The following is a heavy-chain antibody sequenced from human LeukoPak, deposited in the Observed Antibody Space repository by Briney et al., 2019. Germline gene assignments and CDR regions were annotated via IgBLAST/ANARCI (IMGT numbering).Heavy chain of an antibody. CDR2: INPNSGGT. V-gene: IGHV1-2*02. J-gene: IGHJ4*02. CDR1: GYTSTGYY. D-gene: IGHD4-17*01. Sequence: ASVKVSCKASGYTSTGYYMHWVRQAPGQGLEWMGWINPNSGGTNYAQKFQGRVTMTRDTSISTAYMELSRPRSDDTAVYYCAREIRDTVTPYGDYWGQGTLVTVSS. CDR3: AREIRDTVTPYGDY.